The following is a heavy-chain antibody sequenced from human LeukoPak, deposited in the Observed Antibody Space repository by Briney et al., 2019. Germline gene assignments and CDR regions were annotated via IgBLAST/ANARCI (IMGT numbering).Heavy chain of an antibody. V-gene: IGHV3-48*03. Sequence: HPGGSLRLSCAVSGLTFTNFKMNWVRQAPGKGLEWVSYISGSGRTTFYADSVKGRFTISRDNAKNSLYLQMSSLRVEDTAVYYCASWAGTAQSDSWTGPFDYWGQGTLVTVSS. J-gene: IGHJ4*02. CDR2: ISGSGRTT. CDR3: ASWAGTAQSDSWTGPFDY. D-gene: IGHD3/OR15-3a*01. CDR1: GLTFTNFK.